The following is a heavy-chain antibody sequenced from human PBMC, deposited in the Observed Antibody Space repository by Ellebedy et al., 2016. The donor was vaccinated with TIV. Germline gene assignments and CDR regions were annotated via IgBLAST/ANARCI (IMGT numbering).Heavy chain of an antibody. Sequence: MPSETLSLTCTVSGGSISSTTYSSVSIRLPPGKGLEWIGNIYYSGSTYYNPSLQSRVTISVDTSKNQFSLRLNSVTAADTAVHYCARFVSATKAFDIWGQGTMVTVSS. CDR2: IYYSGST. J-gene: IGHJ3*02. D-gene: IGHD3-3*01. CDR1: GGSISSTTYS. V-gene: IGHV4-39*07. CDR3: ARFVSATKAFDI.